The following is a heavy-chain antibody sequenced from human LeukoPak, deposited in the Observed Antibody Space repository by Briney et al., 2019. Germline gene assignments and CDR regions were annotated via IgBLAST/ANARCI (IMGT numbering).Heavy chain of an antibody. CDR1: GDSISSSSSY. D-gene: IGHD3-22*01. J-gene: IGHJ4*02. CDR3: ARVRDHYYDSSGYVYYFDY. CDR2: IYYSGST. V-gene: IGHV4-61*05. Sequence: SETLSLTCTVSGDSISSSSSYWGWIRQPPGKGLEWIGYIYYSGSTNYNPSLKSRVTMSVDTSKNQFSLKLSSVTAADTAVYYCARVRDHYYDSSGYVYYFDYWGQGTLVTVSS.